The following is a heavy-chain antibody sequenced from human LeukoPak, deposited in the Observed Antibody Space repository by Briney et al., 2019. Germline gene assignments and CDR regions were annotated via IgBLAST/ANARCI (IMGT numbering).Heavy chain of an antibody. V-gene: IGHV4-59*01. J-gene: IGHJ4*02. CDR2: IYDSGST. CDR3: ASYYGSGFDC. Sequence: SETLSLTCTVSGGSISSYYWSWIRQPPGKGLEWIGYIYDSGSTNYNPSLKSRVTISVDTSKNQFSLKLSSVTAADTAIYYCASYYGSGFDCWGQGTLVTVSS. CDR1: GGSISSYY. D-gene: IGHD3-10*01.